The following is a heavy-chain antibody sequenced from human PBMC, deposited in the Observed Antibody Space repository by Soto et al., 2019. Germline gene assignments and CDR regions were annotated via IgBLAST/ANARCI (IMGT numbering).Heavy chain of an antibody. CDR3: ARVRYDFWSGYVEDY. Sequence: LRLSCAASGFTFSSYWMSWVRQAPGKGLEWVANIKQDGSEKYYVDSVKGRFTISRDNAKNSLYLQMNSLRAEDTAVYYCARVRYDFWSGYVEDYWGQGTLVTVSS. CDR2: IKQDGSEK. D-gene: IGHD3-3*01. J-gene: IGHJ4*02. V-gene: IGHV3-7*01. CDR1: GFTFSSYW.